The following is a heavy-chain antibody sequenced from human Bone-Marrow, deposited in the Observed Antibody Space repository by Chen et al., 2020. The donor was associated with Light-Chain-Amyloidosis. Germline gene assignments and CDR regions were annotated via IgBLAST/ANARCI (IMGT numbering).Heavy chain of an antibody. D-gene: IGHD5-12*01. J-gene: IGHJ4*02. Sequence: GYTFPNYWIGWVRQMPGKGLEWIGVIYPDDSDARYSPSFEGQVTISADKSITTAYLQWRSLKASDTAMYYCARRRDGYNFDYWGQGTLVTVSS. V-gene: IGHV5-51*01. CDR2: IYPDDSDA. CDR1: GYTFPNYW. CDR3: ARRRDGYNFDY.